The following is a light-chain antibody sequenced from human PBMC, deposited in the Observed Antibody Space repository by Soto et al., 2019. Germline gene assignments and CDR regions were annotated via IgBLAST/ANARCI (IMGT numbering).Light chain of an antibody. CDR2: SNS. CDR3: QSYDSSLSGSRV. CDR1: SSNIGAGYD. V-gene: IGLV1-40*01. J-gene: IGLJ2*01. Sequence: QCVLTQPPSESGAPGQRVTISCTGSSSNIGAGYDVHWYQQLPRTAPKLLIYSNSNRPSGVPDRFSGSKSGTSASLAITGLQAEDEADYYCQSYDSSLSGSRVFGGGTELTVL.